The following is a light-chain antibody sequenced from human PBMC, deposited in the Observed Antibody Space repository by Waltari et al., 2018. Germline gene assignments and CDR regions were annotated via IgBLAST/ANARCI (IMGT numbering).Light chain of an antibody. CDR2: DKN. V-gene: IGLV3-19*01. CDR1: SLRSYY. Sequence: SSELTQDPAVSVAMGQPVRITCQGDSLRSYYASWYQQRPGQAPILVIYDKNNRPSGVPGRFSGSSSHNTGSLTITGAQAEDEASYYCHSRDASGVAGSFGGGTKLTVL. J-gene: IGLJ2*01. CDR3: HSRDASGVAGS.